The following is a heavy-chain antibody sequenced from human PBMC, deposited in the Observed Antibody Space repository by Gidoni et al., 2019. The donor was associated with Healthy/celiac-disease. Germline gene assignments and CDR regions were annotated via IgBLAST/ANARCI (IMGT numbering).Heavy chain of an antibody. Sequence: EVQLVEAGGGLVQPGGSLRLSCADPGLTFSNYWLHWGRQAPGKGLVCVSRINTDGSSTNYADSVKGRFTISRDNAKKTLYLQMNSLRVEDTAVYYCASGYSFEAYWGQGTLVTVSS. CDR3: ASGYSFEAY. D-gene: IGHD3-16*01. CDR2: INTDGSST. J-gene: IGHJ4*02. V-gene: IGHV3-74*01. CDR1: GLTFSNYW.